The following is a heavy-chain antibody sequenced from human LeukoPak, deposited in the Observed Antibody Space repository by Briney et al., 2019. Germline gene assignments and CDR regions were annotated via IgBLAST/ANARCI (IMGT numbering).Heavy chain of an antibody. Sequence: GGSLRLSCSASGFTFSSYAMHWVRQAPGKGLEYVSAISSNGGSTYYADSVKGRFTISRDNSKNTLYLQMNSLRAEDTAVYYCAKDLWEWLTAGAFDIWGQGTMVTVSS. CDR3: AKDLWEWLTAGAFDI. CDR1: GFTFSSYA. CDR2: ISSNGGST. D-gene: IGHD3-3*01. V-gene: IGHV3-64*04. J-gene: IGHJ3*02.